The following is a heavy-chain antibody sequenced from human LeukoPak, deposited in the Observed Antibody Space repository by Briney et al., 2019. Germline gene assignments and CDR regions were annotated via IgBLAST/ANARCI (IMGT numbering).Heavy chain of an antibody. CDR1: GGSFSGYY. Sequence: SETLSLTCAVYGGSFSGYYWSWIRQPPGKGLEWIGEINRSGSTNYNPSLKSRVTISVDTSKNQFSLKLSSVTAADTAVYYCARQGGSSWYYDYYYYMDVWGKGTTVTISS. V-gene: IGHV4-34*01. CDR2: INRSGST. CDR3: ARQGGSSWYYDYYYYMDV. J-gene: IGHJ6*03. D-gene: IGHD6-13*01.